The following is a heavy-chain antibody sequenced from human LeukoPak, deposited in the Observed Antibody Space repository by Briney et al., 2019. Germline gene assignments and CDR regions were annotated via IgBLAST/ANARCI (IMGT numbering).Heavy chain of an antibody. CDR3: ARDRGYSTFDF. V-gene: IGHV3-7*04. J-gene: IGHJ4*02. Sequence: GGSLRLSCAASGFTFSSYWMSWVRQAPGKGLEWVANINQDESEENFVDSVKGRFPISRDNAKRSLYLQMNSLRAEDTAMYYCARDRGYSTFDFWGQGTLVTVSS. CDR1: GFTFSSYW. CDR2: INQDESEE. D-gene: IGHD4-11*01.